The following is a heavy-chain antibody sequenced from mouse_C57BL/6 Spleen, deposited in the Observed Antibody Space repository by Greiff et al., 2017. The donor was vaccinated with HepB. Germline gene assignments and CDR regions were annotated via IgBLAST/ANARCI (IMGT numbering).Heavy chain of an antibody. J-gene: IGHJ1*03. CDR2: IDPANGNT. CDR1: GFNIKNTY. D-gene: IGHD1-1*01. Sequence: VQLQQSVAELVRPGASVKLSCTASGFNIKNTYMHWVKQRPEQGLEWIGRIDPANGNTKYAPKFQGKATITADTSSNTAYLQRTSLTSEESAMYYLAEEGSSGVAYFDVWGTGTTVTVSS. V-gene: IGHV14-3*01. CDR3: AEEGSSGVAYFDV.